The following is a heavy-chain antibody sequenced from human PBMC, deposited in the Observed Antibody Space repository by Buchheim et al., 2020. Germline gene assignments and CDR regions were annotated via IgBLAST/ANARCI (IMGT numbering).Heavy chain of an antibody. CDR3: ARDGTSRRFFYYAMDV. V-gene: IGHV1-69*06. CDR1: GDIFSTYD. CDR2: IIPSFGSP. Sequence: QVQLVQSGAEVKKPGSSVKVSCMTSGDIFSTYDGVSWVRQAPGQGLEWMGGIIPSFGSPSYAQKFHGIVTITADKSTSTVYLELTSLRSEDTAVYFCARDGTSRRFFYYAMDVWGKGT. J-gene: IGHJ6*04.